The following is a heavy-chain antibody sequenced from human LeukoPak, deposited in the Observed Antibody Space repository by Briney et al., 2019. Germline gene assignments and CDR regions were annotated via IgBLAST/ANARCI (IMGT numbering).Heavy chain of an antibody. CDR1: GDSVSGGSYY. Sequence: SETLSLTCTISGDSVSGGSYYWTWIRQPPGKGLEWIGNVFYSGHTNYNPSFKSRVTISADTSKNQFSLKLSSVAAADTAVYYCTRVGSGNFDFWGQGILVTVSS. V-gene: IGHV4-61*01. D-gene: IGHD2-15*01. CDR3: TRVGSGNFDF. CDR2: VFYSGHT. J-gene: IGHJ4*02.